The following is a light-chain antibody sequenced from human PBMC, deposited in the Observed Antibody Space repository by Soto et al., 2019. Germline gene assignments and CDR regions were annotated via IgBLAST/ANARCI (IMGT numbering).Light chain of an antibody. J-gene: IGKJ1*01. CDR3: QQYNNWPRT. CDR1: QSVSSN. CDR2: GAS. V-gene: IGKV3-15*01. Sequence: EILMTQSPATLSVSPWERATLXXRASQSVSSNLAWYQQKPGQAPRXLIYGASTRATGIPARFSGSGSGTEFTLTISSLQSEDFAVYYCQQYNNWPRTFGQGTKVDIK.